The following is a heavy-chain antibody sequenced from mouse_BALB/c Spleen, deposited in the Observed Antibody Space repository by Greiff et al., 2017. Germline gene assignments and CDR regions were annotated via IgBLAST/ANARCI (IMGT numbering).Heavy chain of an antibody. Sequence: EVMLVESGGGLVKPGGSLKLSCAASGFTFSSYAMSWVRQTPEKRLEWVASISSGGSTYYPDSVKGRFTISRDNARNILYLLISSLRSDDTAMYYCARDGYSLWGQGTLVTVSA. D-gene: IGHD2-3*01. CDR2: ISSGGST. CDR1: GFTFSSYA. J-gene: IGHJ3*01. CDR3: ARDGYSL. V-gene: IGHV5-6-5*01.